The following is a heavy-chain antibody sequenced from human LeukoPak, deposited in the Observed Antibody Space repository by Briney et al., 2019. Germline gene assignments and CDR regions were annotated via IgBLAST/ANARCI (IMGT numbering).Heavy chain of an antibody. J-gene: IGHJ4*02. Sequence: GASVKVSCKASGYTFTSYGISWVRQAPGQGLEWMGWISAYNGNTNYAQKLQGRVTMTTDTSTSTAYMELRSLRSDDTAVYYCARSQYYDILTGYYRTLGFDYWGQETLVTVSS. D-gene: IGHD3-9*01. V-gene: IGHV1-18*01. CDR3: ARSQYYDILTGYYRTLGFDY. CDR2: ISAYNGNT. CDR1: GYTFTSYG.